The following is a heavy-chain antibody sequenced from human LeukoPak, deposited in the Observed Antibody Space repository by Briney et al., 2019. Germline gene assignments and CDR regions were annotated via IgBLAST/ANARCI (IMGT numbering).Heavy chain of an antibody. CDR3: AHGERRHIAAFDS. CDR2: IYWNNEN. CDR1: GFSLTTNARG. V-gene: IGHV2-5*01. D-gene: IGHD1-1*01. J-gene: IGHJ4*02. Sequence: SGPTLVRPTETLTLTFTLSGFSLTTNARGVGWFRQPPGKPLEWLELIYWNNENRYTPSLLSRLTITKNAYHNQVVLTVTNMDPVDTATYFCAHGERRHIAAFDSWGKRAIVTV.